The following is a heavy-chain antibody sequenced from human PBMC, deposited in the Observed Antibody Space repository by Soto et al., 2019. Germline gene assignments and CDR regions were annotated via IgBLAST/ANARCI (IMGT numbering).Heavy chain of an antibody. J-gene: IGHJ4*02. Sequence: ASVKVSCKASGYTFTSYAMHWVRQAPGQGLEWMGWISAYNGNTNYAQKLQGRVTMTTDTSTSTAYMELRSLRSDDTAVYYCARRPRSIAAAGTIDYWGQGTLVTVSS. V-gene: IGHV1-18*01. D-gene: IGHD6-13*01. CDR1: GYTFTSYA. CDR2: ISAYNGNT. CDR3: ARRPRSIAAAGTIDY.